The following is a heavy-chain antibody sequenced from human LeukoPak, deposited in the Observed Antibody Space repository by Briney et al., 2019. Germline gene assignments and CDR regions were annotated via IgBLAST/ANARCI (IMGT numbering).Heavy chain of an antibody. CDR3: ARGGYGDYYYYYMDV. J-gene: IGHJ6*03. CDR1: GFTFDDYG. V-gene: IGHV3-20*04. CDR2: INWNGGST. D-gene: IGHD4-17*01. Sequence: GGSLRLSCAASGFTFDDYGMSWVRQAPGKGLGWVSGINWNGGSTGYADSVKGRFTISRDNAKNSLYLQMNSLRAEDTALYYCARGGYGDYYYYYMDVWGKGTTVTVSS.